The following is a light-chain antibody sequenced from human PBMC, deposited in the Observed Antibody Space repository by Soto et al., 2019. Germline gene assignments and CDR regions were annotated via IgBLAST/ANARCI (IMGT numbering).Light chain of an antibody. CDR1: SSDVGGYNY. V-gene: IGLV2-14*01. CDR3: SSYTSSSTRV. CDR2: DVS. J-gene: IGLJ2*01. Sequence: QSVLTQPASVSGSPGQSITISCTGTSSDVGGYNYVSWYQQHPGEAPKLMIYDVSNRPSGVSNRFSGSKSGNTASLTISGLQAEDEADYYCSSYTSSSTRVFGGGTKVTVL.